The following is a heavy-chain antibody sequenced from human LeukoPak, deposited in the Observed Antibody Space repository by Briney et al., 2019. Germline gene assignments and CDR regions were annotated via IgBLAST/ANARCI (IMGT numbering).Heavy chain of an antibody. V-gene: IGHV3-7*01. CDR1: GFNFNNYW. CDR2: IKHDGSQT. D-gene: IGHD6-13*01. CDR3: ARDRGVSADGTVGWFDP. J-gene: IGHJ5*02. Sequence: PGGSLRLSCVASGFNFNNYWMGWVRQVPGKGLEWVANIKHDGSQTTYMDSVKGRFSISRDNAKKSLYLQMNSPRAEDTAVYHCARDRGVSADGTVGWFDPWGQGALVTVSP.